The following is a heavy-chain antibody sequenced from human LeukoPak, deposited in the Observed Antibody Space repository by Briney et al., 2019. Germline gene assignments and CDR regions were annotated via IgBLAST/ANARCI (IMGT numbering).Heavy chain of an antibody. CDR3: AKDRGYGDYGPYDY. D-gene: IGHD4-17*01. J-gene: IGHJ4*02. CDR1: GFTFSSYG. V-gene: IGHV3-30*18. CDR2: ISYDGSNK. Sequence: GGSLRLSCSASGFTFSSYGMHWVRQAPGKGLEWVAVISYDGSNKYYADSVKGRFTISRDNSKNTLYLQMNSLRAEDTAVYYCAKDRGYGDYGPYDYWGQGTLVTVSS.